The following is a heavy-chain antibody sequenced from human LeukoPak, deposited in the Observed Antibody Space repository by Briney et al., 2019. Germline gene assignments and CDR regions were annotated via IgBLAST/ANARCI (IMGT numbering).Heavy chain of an antibody. D-gene: IGHD2-15*01. CDR2: ISSSSSSI. V-gene: IGHV3-48*02. Sequence: GGSLRLSCAASGFTFSSYSMNWVRQAPGKGLEWISYISSSSSSIYYADSVKGRFTISRDNAKNSLYLQMNSLRDEDTAVYYCAREYSPDIVVVVAAVVPFDIWGQGTMVTVSS. CDR1: GFTFSSYS. J-gene: IGHJ3*02. CDR3: AREYSPDIVVVVAAVVPFDI.